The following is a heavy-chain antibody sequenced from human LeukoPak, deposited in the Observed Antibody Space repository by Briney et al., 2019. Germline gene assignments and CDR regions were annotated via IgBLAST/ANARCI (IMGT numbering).Heavy chain of an antibody. Sequence: GSLILSCAASGFTFSSYWMSWVRQAPGKGLEWVANIKQDGSEKYYVDSVKGRFTISRDNAKNSLYLQMNSLRAEDTAVYYCARDKEYGDYIDYWGQGTLVTVSS. CDR2: IKQDGSEK. CDR1: GFTFSSYW. V-gene: IGHV3-7*03. J-gene: IGHJ4*02. CDR3: ARDKEYGDYIDY. D-gene: IGHD4-17*01.